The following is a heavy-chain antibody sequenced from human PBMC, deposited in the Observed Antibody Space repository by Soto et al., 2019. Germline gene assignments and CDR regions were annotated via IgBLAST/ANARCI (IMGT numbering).Heavy chain of an antibody. Sequence: ASLKVSCKTSGYIFTSYGISWVRQAPGQGLEWMGWISAYNGNTNYAQELQGRVTMTTDTSTSTAYMELRSLRSDDTAVYYWARGGQWPPTRHFDPWGQGTLVTVSS. V-gene: IGHV1-18*01. J-gene: IGHJ5*02. CDR3: ARGGQWPPTRHFDP. CDR1: GYIFTSYG. CDR2: ISAYNGNT. D-gene: IGHD6-19*01.